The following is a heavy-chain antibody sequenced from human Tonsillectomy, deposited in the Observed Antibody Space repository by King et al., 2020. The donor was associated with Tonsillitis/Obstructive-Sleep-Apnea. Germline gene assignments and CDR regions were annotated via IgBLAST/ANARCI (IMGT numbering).Heavy chain of an antibody. CDR2: VSYDGSSK. D-gene: IGHD3-16*01. J-gene: IGHJ6*03. CDR1: GFTFGNYG. Sequence: QVQLVESGGGVVQPGRSLRLSCAASGFTFGNYGIYWVRQAPGKGLEWVAVVSYDGSSKYYADSVKGRFTISRDNSKNKLFLQVNSLRAEDTAVYYCARGPQEGLFRVGEEKRYFYYRDVWGKGTTVTVSS. CDR3: ARGPQEGLFRVGEEKRYFYYRDV. V-gene: IGHV3-30*03.